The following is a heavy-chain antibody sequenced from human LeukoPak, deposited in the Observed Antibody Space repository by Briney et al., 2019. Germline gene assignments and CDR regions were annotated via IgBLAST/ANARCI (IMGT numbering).Heavy chain of an antibody. CDR1: GGTFSSYT. CDR2: IIPILGIA. J-gene: IGHJ4*02. V-gene: IGHV1-69*02. CDR3: ARNYYDSSGYYSPFDY. D-gene: IGHD3-22*01. Sequence: GSSVKVSCKASGGTFSSYTISWVRQAPGQGLEWMGRIIPILGIANYAQKFQGRVTITADKSTSTVYMELSSLRSEDTAAYYCARNYYDSSGYYSPFDYWGQGTLVTVSS.